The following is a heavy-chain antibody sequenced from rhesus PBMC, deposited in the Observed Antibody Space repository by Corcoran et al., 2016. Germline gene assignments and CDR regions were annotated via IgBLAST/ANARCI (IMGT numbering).Heavy chain of an antibody. CDR2: FYGSGSST. J-gene: IGHJ1*01. V-gene: IGHV4-169*01. D-gene: IGHD6-25*01. CDR1: GGSIISSY. CDR3: ARVGSWDEYFEF. Sequence: QLQLQESGPGLVKPSETPSVTCAVSGGSIISSYWSWIRQAPGKGLDWIGYFYGSGSSTNYNPSLKSRVILSVDTSKNQLSLKLSSVTTADTAVYYCARVGSWDEYFEFWGQGALVTVSS.